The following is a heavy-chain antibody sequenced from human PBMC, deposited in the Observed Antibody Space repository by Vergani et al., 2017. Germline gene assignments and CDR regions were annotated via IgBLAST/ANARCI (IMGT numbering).Heavy chain of an antibody. V-gene: IGHV3-30*02. D-gene: IGHD3-9*01. CDR3: AKDLDDILTGPFDY. CDR2: IRYDGSNK. Sequence: QVQLAESGGGRVQPGGSLRLSCAASGFTFSSYGMHWVRQAPGKGLEWVAFIRYDGSNKYYADSVKGRFTISRDNSKNTLYLQMNSLRAEDTAVYYCAKDLDDILTGPFDYWGQGTLVTVSS. J-gene: IGHJ4*02. CDR1: GFTFSSYG.